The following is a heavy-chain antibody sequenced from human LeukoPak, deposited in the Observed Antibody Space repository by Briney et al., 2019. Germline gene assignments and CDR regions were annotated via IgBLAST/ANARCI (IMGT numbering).Heavy chain of an antibody. J-gene: IGHJ3*02. CDR1: GGSISSGSYY. CDR3: ARDALAYCGGDCYFAAFDI. Sequence: SETLSLTCTVSGGSISSGSYYWSWIRQPAGKGLEWIGRIYTSGSTNYNPSLKSRVTISVDTSKSQFSLKLSSVTAADTAVYYCARDALAYCGGDCYFAAFDIWGQGTMVTVSS. V-gene: IGHV4-61*02. D-gene: IGHD2-21*02. CDR2: IYTSGST.